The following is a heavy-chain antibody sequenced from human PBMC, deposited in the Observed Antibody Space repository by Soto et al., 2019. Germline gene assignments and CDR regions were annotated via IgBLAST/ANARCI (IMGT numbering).Heavy chain of an antibody. V-gene: IGHV5-51*01. CDR3: PSLQNSSSTPRPLYYFYCMDV. CDR1: GYSFTSYW. J-gene: IGHJ6*02. Sequence: PGESLKISCKGSGYSFTSYWIGWVRQMPGKGLESMGIIYPGDSDTRDSPSFQGQVTISADKSISTAYLQWSSLKASDTVMYFCPSLQNSSSTPRPLYYFYCMDVWGQGTTVTVSS. CDR2: IYPGDSDT. D-gene: IGHD6-6*01.